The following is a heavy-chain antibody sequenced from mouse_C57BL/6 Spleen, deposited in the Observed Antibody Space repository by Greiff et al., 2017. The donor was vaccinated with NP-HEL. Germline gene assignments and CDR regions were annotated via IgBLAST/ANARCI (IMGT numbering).Heavy chain of an antibody. Sequence: QVQLQQPGAELVMPGASVKLSCKASGYTFTSYWMHWVKQRPGQGLEWIGEIDPSDSYTNFNQKFKGKSTLTVDKSSSTAYMQLSSLTSEDSAVYYCARSFYYYGRPRYFDVWGTGTTVTVSS. CDR3: ARSFYYYGRPRYFDV. V-gene: IGHV1-69*01. CDR1: GYTFTSYW. J-gene: IGHJ1*03. CDR2: IDPSDSYT. D-gene: IGHD1-1*01.